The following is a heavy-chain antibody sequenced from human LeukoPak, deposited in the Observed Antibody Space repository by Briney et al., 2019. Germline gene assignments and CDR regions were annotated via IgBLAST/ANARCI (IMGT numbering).Heavy chain of an antibody. CDR3: ARLGGAIFGVVKSYFQH. CDR2: INHSGST. V-gene: IGHV4-34*01. J-gene: IGHJ1*01. D-gene: IGHD3-3*01. CDR1: GGSFSGYY. Sequence: SETLSPTCAVYGGSFSGYYWSWIRQPPGKGLEWIGEINHSGSTNYNPSLKSRVTISVDTSKNQFSLKLSSVTAADTAVYYCARLGGAIFGVVKSYFQHWGQGALVTVSS.